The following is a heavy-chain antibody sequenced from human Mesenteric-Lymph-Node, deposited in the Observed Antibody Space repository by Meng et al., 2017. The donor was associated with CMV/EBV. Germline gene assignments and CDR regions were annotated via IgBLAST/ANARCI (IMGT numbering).Heavy chain of an antibody. CDR3: ARVLIPTFGVVGNWFDP. D-gene: IGHD3-3*01. V-gene: IGHV1-18*01. CDR2: ISADNGNT. J-gene: IGHJ5*02. Sequence: ASVKVSCKASGYPFSSYGITWVRQAPGQGLEWMGWISADNGNTNYAQKFQGRVTMTTDASTSTAYMEVRSLRSDDTAVYYCARVLIPTFGVVGNWFDPWGQGTLVTVSS. CDR1: GYPFSSYG.